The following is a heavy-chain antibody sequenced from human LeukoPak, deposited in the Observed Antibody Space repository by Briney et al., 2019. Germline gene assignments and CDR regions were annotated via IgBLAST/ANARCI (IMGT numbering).Heavy chain of an antibody. V-gene: IGHV3-9*01. CDR2: ISWNSGSI. D-gene: IGHD6-19*01. CDR1: GFTFDDYA. CDR3: TKDSSYSSAWYYFDY. J-gene: IGHJ4*02. Sequence: PGRSLRLSCAASGFTFDDYAMHWVRQAPGKGLEWVSGISWNSGSIGYADSVKGRFTISRDNAKKSLYLQMNSLRAEDTALYYCTKDSSYSSAWYYFDYWGQGTLVTVSS.